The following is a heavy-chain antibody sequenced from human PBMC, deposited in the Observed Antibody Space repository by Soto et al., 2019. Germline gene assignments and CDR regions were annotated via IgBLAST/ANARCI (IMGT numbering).Heavy chain of an antibody. J-gene: IGHJ4*02. CDR3: ATRLVPGFLEWLLQDY. V-gene: IGHV3-23*01. D-gene: IGHD3-3*01. CDR2: ISGSGGST. Sequence: PGGSLRLSCAASGFTFSSYAMSWVRQAPGKGLEWVSAISGSGGSTYYADSVKGRFTISRDNSKNTLYLQMNSLRAEDTAVYYCATRLVPGFLEWLLQDYWGQGTLVTVSS. CDR1: GFTFSSYA.